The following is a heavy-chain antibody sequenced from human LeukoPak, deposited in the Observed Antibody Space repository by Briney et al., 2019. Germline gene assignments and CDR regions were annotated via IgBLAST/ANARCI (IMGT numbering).Heavy chain of an antibody. V-gene: IGHV3-13*04. D-gene: IGHD3-9*01. J-gene: IGHJ4*02. CDR3: ARGGFKLRYFDWLVAGPIDY. CDR2: IGTAGDT. CDR1: GFTSSSYD. Sequence: GGSLRLSCAASGFTSSSYDMHWVRQATGKGLEWVSAIGTAGDTYYPGSVKGRFTISRENAKNSLYLQMNSLRAGDTAVYYCARGGFKLRYFDWLVAGPIDYWGQGTLVTVSS.